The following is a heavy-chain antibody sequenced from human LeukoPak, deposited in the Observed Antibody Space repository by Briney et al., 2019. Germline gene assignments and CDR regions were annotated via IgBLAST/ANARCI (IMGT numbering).Heavy chain of an antibody. Sequence: GASVKVSCKASGYTFTSYDINWVRQATGQGLEWMGWINPNSGGTNYAQKFQGRVTMTRDTSISTAYMELSRLRSDDTAVYYCARGGDIVVAFWFDYWGQGTLVTVSS. D-gene: IGHD2-15*01. CDR3: ARGGDIVVAFWFDY. J-gene: IGHJ4*02. V-gene: IGHV1-2*02. CDR2: INPNSGGT. CDR1: GYTFTSYD.